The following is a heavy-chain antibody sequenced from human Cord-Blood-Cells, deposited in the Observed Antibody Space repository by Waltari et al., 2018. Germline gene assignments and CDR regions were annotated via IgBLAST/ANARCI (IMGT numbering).Heavy chain of an antibody. CDR1: GFTFDDYA. V-gene: IGHV3-9*01. J-gene: IGHJ4*02. D-gene: IGHD6-13*01. CDR3: AKDMGRGQLVPDY. CDR2: ISWNSGSI. Sequence: EVQLVESGGGLVQPGRSLRLSCAASGFTFDDYAMPWVRQAPGKGLEWVSGISWNSGSIGYADSVKGRFTISRDNAKNSLYLQMNSLRAEDTALYYCAKDMGRGQLVPDYWGQGTLVTVSS.